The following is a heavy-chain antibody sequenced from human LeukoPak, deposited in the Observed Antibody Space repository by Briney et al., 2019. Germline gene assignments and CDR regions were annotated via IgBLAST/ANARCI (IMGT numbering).Heavy chain of an antibody. CDR3: ARLYYDNSGYHGFDI. V-gene: IGHV5-10-1*01. D-gene: IGHD3-22*01. CDR2: IDLRDSYT. Sequence: GESLRISCEASGYSFTSYWISWVRQMPAKGLEWMGRIDLRDSYTNYSPAFQGHVTISADEPISTAYLQWSSLKASDTAMYYCARLYYDNSGYHGFDIWGQGTMVTVSS. CDR1: GYSFTSYW. J-gene: IGHJ3*02.